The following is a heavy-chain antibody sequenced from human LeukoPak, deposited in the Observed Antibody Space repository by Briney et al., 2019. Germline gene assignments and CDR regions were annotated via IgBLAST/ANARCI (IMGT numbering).Heavy chain of an antibody. Sequence: ASVKVSCKASGYTFTSYGISWVRQAPGQGLEWMGWISAYNGNTNYAQKPQGRVTMTTDTSTSTAYMELRSLRSDDTAVYYCAREAATVKTAPYYFDYWGQGTLVTVSS. CDR2: ISAYNGNT. D-gene: IGHD4-17*01. CDR1: GYTFTSYG. J-gene: IGHJ4*02. CDR3: AREAATVKTAPYYFDY. V-gene: IGHV1-18*01.